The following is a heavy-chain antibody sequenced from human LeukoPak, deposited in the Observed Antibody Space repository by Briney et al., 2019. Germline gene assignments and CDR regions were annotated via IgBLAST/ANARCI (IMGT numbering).Heavy chain of an antibody. V-gene: IGHV3-23*01. Sequence: GGSLRLSCVASGFTFSIYAMTWVRQAPGKGLEWVSAISGSGGTIYYADSVKGRFTISRDNSKNTLYLQMSSLRAEDTAVYYCAKDLYEWELRGGFDYWGQGTLVTVSS. CDR1: GFTFSIYA. J-gene: IGHJ4*02. D-gene: IGHD1-26*01. CDR3: AKDLYEWELRGGFDY. CDR2: ISGSGGTI.